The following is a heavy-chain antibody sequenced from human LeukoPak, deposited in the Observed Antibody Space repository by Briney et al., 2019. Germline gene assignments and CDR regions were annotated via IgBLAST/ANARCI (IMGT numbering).Heavy chain of an antibody. CDR1: GGSISSGDYY. CDR2: IYYSGST. D-gene: IGHD3-3*01. CDR3: ARALRLFGVVIMTYYYYMDV. Sequence: SETLSPTCTVSGGSISSGDYYWSWIRQPPGKGLEWIGYIYYSGSTYYNPSLKSRVTISVDTSKNQFSLKLSSVTAADTAVYYCARALRLFGVVIMTYYYYMDVWGKGTTVTVSS. V-gene: IGHV4-30-4*08. J-gene: IGHJ6*03.